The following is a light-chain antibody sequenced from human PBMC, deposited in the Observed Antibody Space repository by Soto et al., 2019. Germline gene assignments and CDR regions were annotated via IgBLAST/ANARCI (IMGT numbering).Light chain of an antibody. J-gene: IGLJ1*01. Sequence: QCSLTLPASVSGTSGQSITIACTGSNSDVGIYDFVSWYQHHPGRAPKLIVSEVSHRPSGVSNRFSGSKSGNTASLTISGLQSDDEADYYCISYTSDDVRYVFGTGTKVTVL. CDR3: ISYTSDDVRYV. V-gene: IGLV2-14*01. CDR1: NSDVGIYDF. CDR2: EVS.